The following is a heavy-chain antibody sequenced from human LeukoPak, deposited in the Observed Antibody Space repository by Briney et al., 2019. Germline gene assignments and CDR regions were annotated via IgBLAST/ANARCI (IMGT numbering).Heavy chain of an antibody. Sequence: GASVKVSCKASGYTFTGYYMHWVRQAPGQGLEWMGWINPNSGGTNYAQKFQGRVTMTRDTSISTAYMELSRLRSDDTAVCYCARVEDIVGATTTGFDPWGPGTLVTVSS. CDR3: ARVEDIVGATTTGFDP. CDR2: INPNSGGT. CDR1: GYTFTGYY. D-gene: IGHD1-26*01. V-gene: IGHV1-2*02. J-gene: IGHJ5*02.